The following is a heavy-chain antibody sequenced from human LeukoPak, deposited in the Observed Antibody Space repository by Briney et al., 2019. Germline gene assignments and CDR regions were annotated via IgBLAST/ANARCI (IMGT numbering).Heavy chain of an antibody. CDR2: INSDGSST. CDR3: ARDPAPYYYMDV. J-gene: IGHJ6*03. V-gene: IGHV3-74*01. CDR1: GFTFSSYW. Sequence: QPGGSLRLSCAASGFTFSSYWMSWVRQAPGKGLVWVSRINSDGSSTSYADSVKGRFTISRDNAKNSLYLQMNSLRAEDTALYHCARDPAPYYYMDVWGKGTTVTVSS.